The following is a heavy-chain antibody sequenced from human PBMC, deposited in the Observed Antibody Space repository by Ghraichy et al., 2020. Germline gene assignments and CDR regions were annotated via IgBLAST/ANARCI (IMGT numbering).Heavy chain of an antibody. CDR1: GGSISSYY. CDR2: IYYSGST. CDR3: ARMGDSFGFPHWFDP. V-gene: IGHV4-59*01. D-gene: IGHD5-18*01. Sequence: SETLSLTCTVSGGSISSYYWSWVRQPPGKGLEWIGYIYYSGSTNFNPSLKSRVTISVDTSKNQFSLRVTFVTAADTAVYYCARMGDSFGFPHWFDPWGQGTVVTVSS. J-gene: IGHJ5*02.